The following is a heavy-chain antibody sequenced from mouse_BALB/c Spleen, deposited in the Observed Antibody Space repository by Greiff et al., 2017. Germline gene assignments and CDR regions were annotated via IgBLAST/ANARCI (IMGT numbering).Heavy chain of an antibody. D-gene: IGHD2-1*01. Sequence: VQLQQPGAELVKPGASVKLSCKASGYTFTSYWMHWVKQRPGQGLEWIGEINPSNGRTNYNEKFKSKATLTVDKSSSTAYMQLSSLTSEDSAVYYCARSYGNYEWYFDVWGAGTTVTVSS. CDR1: GYTFTSYW. V-gene: IGHV1S81*02. CDR2: INPSNGRT. J-gene: IGHJ1*01. CDR3: ARSYGNYEWYFDV.